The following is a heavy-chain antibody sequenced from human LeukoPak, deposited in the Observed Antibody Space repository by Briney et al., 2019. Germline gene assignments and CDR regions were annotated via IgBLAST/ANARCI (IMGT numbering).Heavy chain of an antibody. CDR2: TTTNGGRT. J-gene: IGHJ3*01. V-gene: IGHV3-64*03. D-gene: IGHD3-22*01. Sequence: GGSLRLSCSASGFTFSSYAMHWVRQAPGKGLEYVSVTTTNGGRTYTADSVRDRFTISRDNSKNTLYLQMSSLKTEDTALYYCVKALDYYDGSGYGDAFDVWGQGTMVTVSS. CDR3: VKALDYYDGSGYGDAFDV. CDR1: GFTFSSYA.